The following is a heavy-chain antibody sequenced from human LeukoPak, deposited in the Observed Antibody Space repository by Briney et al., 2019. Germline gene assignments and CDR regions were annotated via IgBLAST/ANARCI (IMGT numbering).Heavy chain of an antibody. V-gene: IGHV3-74*01. CDR3: ARVLGTTRLSAMDV. CDR1: GFAFSSYW. CDR2: IKSDGRST. Sequence: GGSLRLSCAASGFAFSSYWMYWVRQAPGKGLVWVARIKSDGRSTSHADYVRGRFTVSRDNAKNTLFLQMNSLRADDTAIYYCARVLGTTRLSAMDVWGRGTTVTVSS. D-gene: IGHD2/OR15-2a*01. J-gene: IGHJ6*02.